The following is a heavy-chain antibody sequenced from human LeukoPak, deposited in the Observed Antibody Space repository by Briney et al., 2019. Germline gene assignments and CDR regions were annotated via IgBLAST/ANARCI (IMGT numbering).Heavy chain of an antibody. CDR1: GGSISSYY. V-gene: IGHV4-59*01. J-gene: IGHJ6*02. CDR3: ARESGGHYYYYYGMDV. CDR2: IYYSGST. Sequence: PSETLSLTCTVFGGSISSYYWSWIRQPPGKGLEWIGYIYYSGSTNYNPSLKSRVTISVDTSKNQFSLKLSSVTAADTAVYYCARESGGHYYYYYGMDVWGQGTTVTVSS. D-gene: IGHD2-15*01.